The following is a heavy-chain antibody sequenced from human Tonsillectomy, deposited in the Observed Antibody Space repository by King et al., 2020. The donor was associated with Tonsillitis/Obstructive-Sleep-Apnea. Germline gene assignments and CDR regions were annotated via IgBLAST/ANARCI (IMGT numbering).Heavy chain of an antibody. CDR1: GYTFTSYG. J-gene: IGHJ4*02. V-gene: IGHV1-18*01. CDR3: ARDSMSHYFDSSTYYTFDY. Sequence: VQLVQSGAEVKKPGASVKVSCKASGYTFTSYGISWVRQAPGQGLEWMGWISAYNGDTKYAQKLQGRVTMTTDTSTSTAYMELRSLRSDDTAVYYCARDSMSHYFDSSTYYTFDYWGQGTLVTVSS. D-gene: IGHD3-22*01. CDR2: ISAYNGDT.